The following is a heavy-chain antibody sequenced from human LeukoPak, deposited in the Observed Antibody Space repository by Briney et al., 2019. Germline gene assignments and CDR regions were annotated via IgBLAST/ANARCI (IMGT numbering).Heavy chain of an antibody. J-gene: IGHJ6*02. Sequence: ASVTVSCTASGGTFSSYAISWVRQAPGQGLEWMGRFIPILGIANYAQKFQGRVTITADKSTSTAYMELSSLRSEDTAVYYCARGYCSSTSCPYYYYGMDVWGQGTTVTVSS. CDR3: ARGYCSSTSCPYYYYGMDV. CDR1: GGTFSSYA. D-gene: IGHD2-2*01. CDR2: FIPILGIA. V-gene: IGHV1-69*04.